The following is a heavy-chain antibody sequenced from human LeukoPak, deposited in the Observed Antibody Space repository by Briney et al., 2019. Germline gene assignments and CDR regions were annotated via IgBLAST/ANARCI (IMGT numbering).Heavy chain of an antibody. CDR3: ARERGITIFGLVNDYNWFDP. V-gene: IGHV4-38-2*02. CDR2: IYHSGST. D-gene: IGHD3-3*01. CDR1: GYSISSGYY. Sequence: SETLSLTCTVSGYSISSGYYWGWIRQPPGKGLEWIGSIYHSGSTYYNPSLKSRVTISVDTSKNQFSLKLSSVTAADTAVYYCARERGITIFGLVNDYNWFDPWGQGTLVTVSS. J-gene: IGHJ5*02.